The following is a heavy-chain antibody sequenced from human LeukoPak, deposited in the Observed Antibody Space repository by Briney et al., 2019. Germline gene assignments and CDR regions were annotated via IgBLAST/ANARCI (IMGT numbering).Heavy chain of an antibody. CDR1: GFTFSSYS. V-gene: IGHV3-21*01. Sequence: GGSLRLSCAASGFTFSSYSMNWVRQAPGKGLEWVSSISSSSSYIYYADSVKGRFTISRDNAKNSLYLQMNSLRAEDTAVYYCAIGGVSSTSSWAGGYWGQGTLVTVSS. J-gene: IGHJ4*02. CDR3: AIGGVSSTSSWAGGY. CDR2: ISSSSSYI. D-gene: IGHD2-2*01.